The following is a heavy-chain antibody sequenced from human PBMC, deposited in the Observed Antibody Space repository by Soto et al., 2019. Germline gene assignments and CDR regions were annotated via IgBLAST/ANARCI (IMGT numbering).Heavy chain of an antibody. Sequence: GGSLRLSCAASGSTFSSYGMHWVRQAPGKGLEWVAVISYDGSNKYYADSVKGRFTISRDNSKNTLYLQMNSLRAEDTAVYYCAKLGLAAAGTGPPDYWCQGTLVTVPS. V-gene: IGHV3-30*18. CDR3: AKLGLAAAGTGPPDY. CDR1: GSTFSSYG. D-gene: IGHD6-13*01. CDR2: ISYDGSNK. J-gene: IGHJ4*02.